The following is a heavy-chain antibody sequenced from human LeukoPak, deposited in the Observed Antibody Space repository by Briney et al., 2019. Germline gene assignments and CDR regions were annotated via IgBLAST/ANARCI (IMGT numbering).Heavy chain of an antibody. J-gene: IGHJ4*02. CDR3: ATDSRWGYCSSTSCSPPGY. D-gene: IGHD2-2*01. Sequence: ASVKVSCKVSGYTLTELSMHWVRQAPGKGLEWMGGFDPEDGETIYAQKFQGRVTMTEDTSTDTAYMELSSLRSEDTAVYYCATDSRWGYCSSTSCSPPGYWGQGTLVTVSS. V-gene: IGHV1-24*01. CDR1: GYTLTELS. CDR2: FDPEDGET.